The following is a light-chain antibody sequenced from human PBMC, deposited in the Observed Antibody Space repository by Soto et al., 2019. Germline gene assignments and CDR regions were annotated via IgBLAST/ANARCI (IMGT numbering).Light chain of an antibody. CDR3: QQYGNSPQT. CDR2: GAS. Sequence: DILLTQSPGTLSLSPGERATLSCRASQSVSNTYLAWYQQKPGLAPRLLIYGASSRATGIPDRFSGSGSGTDFTLTISRLEPEDFAVYYCQQYGNSPQTFGGGTKVEIK. CDR1: QSVSNTY. J-gene: IGKJ4*01. V-gene: IGKV3-20*01.